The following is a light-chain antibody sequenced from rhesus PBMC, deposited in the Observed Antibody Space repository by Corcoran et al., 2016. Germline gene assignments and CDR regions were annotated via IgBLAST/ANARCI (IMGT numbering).Light chain of an antibody. V-gene: IGLV2-32*02. J-gene: IGLJ1*01. Sequence: QAALTQPRSVSGSTGQSVTISCTGTSSDIGGYNYVSWYQQHPGTAPKLMIYEVNKRPSGVSDRVSGSKSGNTASLTISGLQPEDETAYYCSSDAGSNTYIFGAGTRLTVL. CDR2: EVN. CDR1: SSDIGGYNY. CDR3: SSDAGSNTYI.